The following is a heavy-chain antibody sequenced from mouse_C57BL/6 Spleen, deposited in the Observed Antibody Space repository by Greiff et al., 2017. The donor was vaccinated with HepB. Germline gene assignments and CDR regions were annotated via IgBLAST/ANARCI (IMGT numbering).Heavy chain of an antibody. CDR3: ARVITTVVSAMDY. J-gene: IGHJ4*01. V-gene: IGHV3-6*01. D-gene: IGHD1-1*01. CDR2: ISYDGSN. CDR1: GYSITSGYY. Sequence: EVQLQESGPGLVKPSQSLSLTCSVTGYSITSGYYWNWIRQFPGNKREWMGYISYDGSNNYNPSLKNRISITRDTSKNQFFLKLNSVTTEDTATYYCARVITTVVSAMDYWGQGTSVTVSS.